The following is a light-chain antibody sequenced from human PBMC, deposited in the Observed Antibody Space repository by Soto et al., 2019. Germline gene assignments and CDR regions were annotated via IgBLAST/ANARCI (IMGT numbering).Light chain of an antibody. J-gene: IGKJ1*01. CDR1: QSITIY. Sequence: DIPVTQSPSSLSAYVGDSVTITCRASQSITIYSNWYQHKPGTAPKLLIYGTFNLQSGVPSRFSGGGSGTNFTLTISSLQPEDFATYYCQQTYSHPRTFGQGTKVEIK. V-gene: IGKV1-39*01. CDR3: QQTYSHPRT. CDR2: GTF.